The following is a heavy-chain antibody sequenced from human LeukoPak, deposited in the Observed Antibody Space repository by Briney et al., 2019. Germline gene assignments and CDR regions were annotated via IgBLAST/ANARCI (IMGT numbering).Heavy chain of an antibody. CDR3: AAAGYSGYDPPHFDY. Sequence: GESLKISCKGSGYRFTNYWIGWVRQMPGKGLEWMGIIYPGDSDTRYSPSFQGQVTISADKSISTAYLQWSSLKASDTAMYYCAAAGYSGYDPPHFDYWGQGTLVTVSS. CDR1: GYRFTNYW. J-gene: IGHJ4*02. D-gene: IGHD5-12*01. CDR2: IYPGDSDT. V-gene: IGHV5-51*01.